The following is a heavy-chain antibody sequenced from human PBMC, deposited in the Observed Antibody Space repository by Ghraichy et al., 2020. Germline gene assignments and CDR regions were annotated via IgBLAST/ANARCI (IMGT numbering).Heavy chain of an antibody. CDR2: IYSGGST. V-gene: IGHV3-53*01. CDR1: GFTVSSNY. Sequence: GESLNISCAASGFTVSSNYMSWVRQAPGKGLEWVSVIYSGGSTYYADSVKGRFTISRDNSKNTLYLQMNSLRAEDTAVYYCARDRCYYDSSGYYRCFDYWGQGTLVTVSS. J-gene: IGHJ4*02. CDR3: ARDRCYYDSSGYYRCFDY. D-gene: IGHD3-22*01.